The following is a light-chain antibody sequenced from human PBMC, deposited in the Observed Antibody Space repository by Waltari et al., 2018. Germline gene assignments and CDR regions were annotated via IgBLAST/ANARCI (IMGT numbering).Light chain of an antibody. Sequence: DIQVTQSPSTLSASVGDRVTVTCRASQSTTRWLAWYQQKAGKPPKHLIYKGSILESGVPSRFSSGGAETEFTLTISSLQPDDVAPYYCQLYDSYSATFGRGTQGESK. V-gene: IGKV1-5*03. CDR2: KGS. CDR3: QLYDSYSAT. J-gene: IGKJ4*02. CDR1: QSTTRW.